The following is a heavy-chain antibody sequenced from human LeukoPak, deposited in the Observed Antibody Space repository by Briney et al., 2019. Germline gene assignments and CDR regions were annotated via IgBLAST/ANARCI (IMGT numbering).Heavy chain of an antibody. CDR1: RFTFSACG. CDR2: ISYDGSNK. D-gene: IGHD3-10*01. J-gene: IGHJ3*02. Sequence: GGSLRLSCAASRFTFSACGMHWVRQAPGKGLEWVAVISYDGSNKYYADSVKGRFTISRDNSKNTLYLQMNSLRAEDTAVYYCARDRYGSGRSGAFDIWGQGTMVTVSS. V-gene: IGHV3-30*03. CDR3: ARDRYGSGRSGAFDI.